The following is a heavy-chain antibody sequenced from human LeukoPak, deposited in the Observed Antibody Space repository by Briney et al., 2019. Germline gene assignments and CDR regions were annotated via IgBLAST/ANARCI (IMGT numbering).Heavy chain of an antibody. CDR3: ASGGLVSRYLEY. J-gene: IGHJ4*02. V-gene: IGHV4-4*02. CDR1: GCSISSSTW. D-gene: IGHD3-3*01. Sequence: SGTLSLTCAVSGCSISSSTWWTWARQPPGKGLEWIGEIFHSGSTNYNPSLKSRVKMSVDNSKSDFSLQLTSVTAADTAVYYCASGGLVSRYLEYWGQGTLVTVS. CDR2: IFHSGST.